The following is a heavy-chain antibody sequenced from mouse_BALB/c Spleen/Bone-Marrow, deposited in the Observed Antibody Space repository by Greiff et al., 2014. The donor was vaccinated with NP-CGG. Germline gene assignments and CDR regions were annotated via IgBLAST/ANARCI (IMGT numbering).Heavy chain of an antibody. CDR2: ISGDGRYT. J-gene: IGHJ3*01. CDR1: GFSFSNYG. V-gene: IGHV5-9-2*01. D-gene: IGHD2-4*01. Sequence: VQLKQSGGGLVKSGGSLKLSCAASGFSFSNYGMSWVRQTPEKRLEWVATISGDGRYTFYSDSVKGRFTISRYNAKNNLYLQLSSLRSEDTALYYCARHAYYDQTEVSFVYWGQGTLVTVSA. CDR3: ARHAYYDQTEVSFVY.